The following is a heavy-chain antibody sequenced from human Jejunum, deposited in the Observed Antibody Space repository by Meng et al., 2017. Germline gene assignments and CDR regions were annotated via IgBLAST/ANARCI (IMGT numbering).Heavy chain of an antibody. CDR2: IYHSGTT. Sequence: QGQRQGSGPGLGKPWGTRSLTCAVSGDSISRSYWWSWVRQSPGKGLEWIGEIYHSGTTNYNPSLKSRVTLSVDKSKNQFSLNLSSVTAADTAVYFCARDFEALNGVWGQGTLVTVSS. CDR1: GDSISRSYW. CDR3: ARDFEALNGV. V-gene: IGHV4-4*02. D-gene: IGHD2-8*01. J-gene: IGHJ1*01.